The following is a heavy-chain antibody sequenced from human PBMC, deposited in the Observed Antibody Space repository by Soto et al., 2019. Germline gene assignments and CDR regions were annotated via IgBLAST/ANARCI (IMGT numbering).Heavy chain of an antibody. CDR3: ARLIAAAGSYYYYYGMDV. CDR1: GCSFTSYW. V-gene: IGHV5-10-1*01. D-gene: IGHD6-13*01. J-gene: IGHJ6*02. CDR2: IDPSDSYT. Sequence: PGESLKISCKGSGCSFTSYWISWVRQMPGKGLEWMGRIDPSDSYTNYSPSFQGHVTISADKSISTAYLQWSSLKASDTAMYYCARLIAAAGSYYYYYGMDVWGQGTTVTVSS.